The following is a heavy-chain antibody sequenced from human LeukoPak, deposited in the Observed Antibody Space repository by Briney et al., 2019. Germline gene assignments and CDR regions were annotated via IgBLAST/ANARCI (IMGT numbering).Heavy chain of an antibody. D-gene: IGHD3-3*01. Sequence: GASVKVSCKASGYTFTSYGISWVRQAPGQGLEWMGWISAYNGNTNYAQKLQGRVTMTTDTSTSTAYMELRSLRSDDTAVYYCARERIDFWSGYRRNDAFDIRGQGTMVTVSS. CDR1: GYTFTSYG. CDR3: ARERIDFWSGYRRNDAFDI. CDR2: ISAYNGNT. V-gene: IGHV1-18*01. J-gene: IGHJ3*02.